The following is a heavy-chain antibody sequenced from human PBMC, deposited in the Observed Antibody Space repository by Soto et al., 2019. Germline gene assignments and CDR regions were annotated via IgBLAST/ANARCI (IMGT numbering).Heavy chain of an antibody. V-gene: IGHV3-23*01. CDR1: GFTFSSYA. CDR3: AKDLTPYYSCSMDV. CDR2: ISGSGGST. D-gene: IGHD3-10*01. Sequence: VRLSCAASGFTFSSYAMSWVRQAPGKGLEWVSAISGSGGSTYYADSVKGRFTISRDKSKNTVYLQMNSLRAEDTAAYYCAKDLTPYYSCSMDVSGQGTTVTVSS. J-gene: IGHJ6*02.